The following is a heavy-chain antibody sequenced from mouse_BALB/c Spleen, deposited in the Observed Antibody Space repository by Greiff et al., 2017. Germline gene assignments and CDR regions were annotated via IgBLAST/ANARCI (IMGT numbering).Heavy chain of an antibody. CDR1: GFTFSSYA. V-gene: IGHV5-9-3*01. Sequence: EVQGVESGGGLVKPGGSLKLSCAASGFTFSSYAMSWVRQTPEKRLEWVATISSGGSYTYYPDSVKGRFTISRDNAKNTLYLQMSSLRSEDTAMYYCARQRTTATGDCAMDDWGQGTSVTVSS. D-gene: IGHD1-2*01. J-gene: IGHJ4*01. CDR3: ARQRTTATGDCAMDD. CDR2: ISSGGSYT.